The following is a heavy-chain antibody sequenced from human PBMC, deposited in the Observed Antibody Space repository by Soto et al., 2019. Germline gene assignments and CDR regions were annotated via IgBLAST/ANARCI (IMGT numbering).Heavy chain of an antibody. V-gene: IGHV3-23*01. CDR1: GFTFSSYA. CDR3: AKASYCSITSCYPYDFWSGYYTPFDY. Sequence: GGSLRLSCAASGFTFSSYAMSWVRQAPGKGLEWVSAISGSGGSTYYADSVKGRFTISRDNSKNTLYLQMNSLRAEDTAVYYCAKASYCSITSCYPYDFWSGYYTPFDYWGQGTLVTVSS. D-gene: IGHD3-3*01. CDR2: ISGSGGST. J-gene: IGHJ4*02.